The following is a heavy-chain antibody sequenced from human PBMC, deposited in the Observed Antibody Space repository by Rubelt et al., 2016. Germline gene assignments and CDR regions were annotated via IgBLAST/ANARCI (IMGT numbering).Heavy chain of an antibody. D-gene: IGHD4-17*01. CDR2: IYYSGTT. V-gene: IGHV4-39*01. J-gene: IGHJ5*02. CDR1: GGSISSTNSY. CDR3: ARTMNGAPYNCFDP. Sequence: QLQLQESDPGLVKPSETLSLICTVSGGSISSTNSYWGWIRQPPGKGLEWIGTIYYSGTTYYNPSLKSRVTISVDTSKNQFSLNLSAVTAADTALYYCARTMNGAPYNCFDPWGQGTLVTVSS.